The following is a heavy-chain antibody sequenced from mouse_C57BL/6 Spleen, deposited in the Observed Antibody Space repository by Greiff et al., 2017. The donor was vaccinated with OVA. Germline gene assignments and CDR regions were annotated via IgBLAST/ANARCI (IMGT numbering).Heavy chain of an antibody. CDR3: ARANYGKDAMDY. CDR2: ISSGSSTI. V-gene: IGHV5-17*01. J-gene: IGHJ4*01. Sequence: EVQLVESGGGLVKPGGSLKLSCAASGFTFSDYGMHWVRQAPEKGLEWVAYISSGSSTIYYADTVKGRFTISRDNAKNTLFLQMTSLRSEDTAMYYCARANYGKDAMDYWGQGTSVTVSS. CDR1: GFTFSDYG. D-gene: IGHD1-1*01.